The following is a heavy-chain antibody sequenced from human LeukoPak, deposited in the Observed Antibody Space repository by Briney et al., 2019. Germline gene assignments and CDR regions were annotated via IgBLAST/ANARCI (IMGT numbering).Heavy chain of an antibody. Sequence: GGSLRLSCEASGFTFSRSDMIWVRQAPGKGLEWVSYISSSSTIYYADSVKGRFTISRDNAKNSLYLQMNSLRAEDTAVYYCASLFYSSSWYYGPFDYWGQGTLVTVSS. CDR3: ASLFYSSSWYYGPFDY. D-gene: IGHD6-13*01. J-gene: IGHJ4*02. CDR1: GFTFSRSD. CDR2: ISSSSTI. V-gene: IGHV3-48*01.